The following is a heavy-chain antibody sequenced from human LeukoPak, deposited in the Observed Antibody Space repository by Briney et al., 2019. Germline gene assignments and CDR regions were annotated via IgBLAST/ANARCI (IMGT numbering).Heavy chain of an antibody. CDR1: GSSPNNYA. D-gene: IGHD3-16*01. J-gene: IGHJ4*02. Sequence: PGGSLRLSCAASGSSPNNYATQWVRQAPGKGLEWVAVIWHDGLNKFYADFLKGRFTTSRDFSKDTVYLQMSGLTVEDTAVYYCAKAGQRSYAEAFDSWGQGTLVTVSS. CDR2: IWHDGLNK. CDR3: AKAGQRSYAEAFDS. V-gene: IGHV3-33*06.